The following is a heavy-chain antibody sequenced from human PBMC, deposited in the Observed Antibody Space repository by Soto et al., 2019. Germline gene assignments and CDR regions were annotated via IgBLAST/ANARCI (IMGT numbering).Heavy chain of an antibody. V-gene: IGHV1-3*01. CDR1: GYTFTSYV. CDR3: ARDPIVRAEQQLAQDY. CDR2: INAGNGNT. Sequence: QVQLVQSGAEVKKPGASVKISCKASGYTFTSYVMHWVRQAPGQRLEWMGWINAGNGNTKYSQKFQGRVTITRDTSASTAYMELSSLRSEDTAVYYCARDPIVRAEQQLAQDYWGQGTLVTVSS. J-gene: IGHJ4*02. D-gene: IGHD6-13*01.